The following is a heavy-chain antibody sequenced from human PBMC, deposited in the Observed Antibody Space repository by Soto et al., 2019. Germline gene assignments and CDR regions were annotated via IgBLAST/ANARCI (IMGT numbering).Heavy chain of an antibody. CDR1: GGSISSSGEYY. V-gene: IGHV4-30-4*01. CDR2: IYYSGSA. D-gene: IGHD3-22*01. J-gene: IGHJ4*02. CDR3: ARSSGFLGDQNDY. Sequence: QVQLQESGPGVVMPSQTLSLTCTVSGGSISSSGEYYWSWIRQPPGKGLEWIGYIYYSGSAFYNPSLKSRVTISVVTSKNQFSLKLRSVTAADTAVYYCARSSGFLGDQNDYWGQGTLVTVSS.